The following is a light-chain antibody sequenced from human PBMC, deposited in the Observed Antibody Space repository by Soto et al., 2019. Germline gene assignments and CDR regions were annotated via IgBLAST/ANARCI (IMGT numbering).Light chain of an antibody. CDR1: SSDVGGYNY. CDR2: DVS. V-gene: IGLV2-14*03. Sequence: QSALTQPASVSGSPGQSITISCSGTSSDVGGYNYVSWYQQHPGKAPKLMIYDVSNRPLGVSNRFSGSKSGNTASLTISGLQAEDESDYYCSSNTGSSTYVFGTWTKITGL. J-gene: IGLJ1*01. CDR3: SSNTGSSTYV.